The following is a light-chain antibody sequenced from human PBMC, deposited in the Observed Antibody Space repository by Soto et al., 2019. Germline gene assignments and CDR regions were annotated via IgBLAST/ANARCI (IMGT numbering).Light chain of an antibody. CDR1: SSDVGSYNR. Sequence: QSALTQPPSVSGSPGQSVTISCTGTSSDVGSYNRVFWYRQPPGTAPKLMIYEVSNRPSGVPDRFSGSKSGNTASLTISGLQAEVEADYYCSLYTSSNTFVFGGGTKLTVL. CDR2: EVS. J-gene: IGLJ2*01. CDR3: SLYTSSNTFV. V-gene: IGLV2-18*01.